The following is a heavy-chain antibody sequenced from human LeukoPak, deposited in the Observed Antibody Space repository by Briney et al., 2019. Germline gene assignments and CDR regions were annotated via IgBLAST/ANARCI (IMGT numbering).Heavy chain of an antibody. J-gene: IGHJ4*02. CDR2: ISSSGSTI. CDR3: ARAPTDDYGDYSFDY. CDR1: GFTFSDYY. D-gene: IGHD4-17*01. Sequence: PGGSLRLSCAASGFTFSDYYMSWIRQAPGKGLEWVSYISSSGSTIYYADSVKGRFTISRDNAKNSLYLQMNSLRAGDTAVYYCARAPTDDYGDYSFDYWGQGTLVTVSS. V-gene: IGHV3-11*04.